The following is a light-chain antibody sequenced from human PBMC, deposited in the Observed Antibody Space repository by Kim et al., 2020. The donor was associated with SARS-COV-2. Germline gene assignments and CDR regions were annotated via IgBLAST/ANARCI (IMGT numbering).Light chain of an antibody. CDR2: DVS. CDR1: SSDVGGYNS. CDR3: SSYTSSSTLYV. Sequence: QSITISCTRTSSDVGGYNSVSWYQQHPGKAPKLLIYDVSNRPSGVSNRFSGSKSGNTASLTISGLQAEDEADYYCSSYTSSSTLYVFGTGTKVTVL. J-gene: IGLJ1*01. V-gene: IGLV2-14*03.